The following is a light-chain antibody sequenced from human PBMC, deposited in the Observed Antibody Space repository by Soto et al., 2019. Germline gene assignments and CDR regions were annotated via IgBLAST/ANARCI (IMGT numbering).Light chain of an antibody. CDR1: NIRSKN. J-gene: IGLJ2*01. CDR2: RDF. Sequence: SYELTQPLSVSVALGQTAKITCEGDNIRSKNVHWYQQKAGQAPVVVINRDFNRPSGIPERISGSNSGNTATLTITSAQAGDEADYYCQVWYSGSVVFGGGTKVTVL. CDR3: QVWYSGSVV. V-gene: IGLV3-9*01.